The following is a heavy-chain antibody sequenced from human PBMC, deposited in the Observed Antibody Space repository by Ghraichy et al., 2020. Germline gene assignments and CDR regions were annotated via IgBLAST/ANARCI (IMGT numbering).Heavy chain of an antibody. CDR1: GGSISGSY. D-gene: IGHD3-22*01. Sequence: SETLSLTCTVSGGSISGSYWSWIRQPPGKGLEWIGDIYYTGTTDYNPSLKSRVSISVDTSRNQFSLKLSSVTAADTAVYYCASSHYDSSGFYQFDYWGQGTPVTVSS. V-gene: IGHV4-59*01. J-gene: IGHJ4*02. CDR3: ASSHYDSSGFYQFDY. CDR2: IYYTGTT.